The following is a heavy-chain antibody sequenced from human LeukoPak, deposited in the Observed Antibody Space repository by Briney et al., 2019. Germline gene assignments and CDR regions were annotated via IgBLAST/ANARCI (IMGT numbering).Heavy chain of an antibody. CDR1: GGSISSSRFY. CDR3: ARHQSGSYLDAFDI. D-gene: IGHD1-26*01. CDR2: VYYSGNT. J-gene: IGHJ3*02. V-gene: IGHV4-39*01. Sequence: PSETLSLTCSVSGGSISSSRFYWGWVRQPPGKGLEWIVSVYYSGNTYYNPSLKSRVTISVDTSKNQFSLKLSSVTATDTAVYYCARHQSGSYLDAFDIWGQGTMVTVSS.